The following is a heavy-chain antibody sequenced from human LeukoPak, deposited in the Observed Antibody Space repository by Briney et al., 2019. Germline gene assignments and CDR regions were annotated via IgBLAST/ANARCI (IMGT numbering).Heavy chain of an antibody. V-gene: IGHV4-39*07. CDR3: AGTYYYGSGSHSFVFNFDY. J-gene: IGHJ4*02. D-gene: IGHD3-10*01. CDR2: IYYSGST. CDR1: GFTFSSYE. Sequence: PGGSLRLSCAASGFTFSSYEMNWVRQPPGKGLEWIGSIYYSGSTYYNPSLKSRVTISVDTSKNRFSLKLSSVTAADTAVYYCAGTYYYGSGSHSFVFNFDYWGQGTLVTVSS.